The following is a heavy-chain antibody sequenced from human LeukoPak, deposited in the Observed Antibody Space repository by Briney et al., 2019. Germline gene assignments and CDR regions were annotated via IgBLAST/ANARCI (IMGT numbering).Heavy chain of an antibody. CDR3: ARAKDYGDYYFPHNFDY. CDR1: GGSISSSSYY. J-gene: IGHJ4*02. V-gene: IGHV4-39*07. Sequence: SETLSPTCTVSGGSISSSSYYWGWIRQPPGKGLEGIGSIYYSGSTYYNPSLKSRVTISVDTSKNQFSLKLSSVTAADTAVYYCARAKDYGDYYFPHNFDYWGQGTLVTVSS. CDR2: IYYSGST. D-gene: IGHD4-17*01.